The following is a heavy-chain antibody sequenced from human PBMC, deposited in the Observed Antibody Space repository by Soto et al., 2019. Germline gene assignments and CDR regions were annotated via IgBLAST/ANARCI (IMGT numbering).Heavy chain of an antibody. CDR3: ATLRSSSDLSFGENYYYYHGMDV. CDR2: INAGNGNT. J-gene: IGHJ6*02. D-gene: IGHD6-6*01. CDR1: GYSFTTYA. Sequence: ASVKVSCKASGYSFTTYAIHWVRQAPGQRFEWIGWINAGNGNTKYSQKFQGRVTMTEDTSTDTAYMELSSLRSEDTAVYYCATLRSSSDLSFGENYYYYHGMDVWGQGTTDPVSS. V-gene: IGHV1-3*01.